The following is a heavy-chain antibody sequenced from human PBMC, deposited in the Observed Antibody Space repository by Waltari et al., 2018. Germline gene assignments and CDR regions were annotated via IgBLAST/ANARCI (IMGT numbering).Heavy chain of an antibody. J-gene: IGHJ5*02. CDR3: ARGVVVIIYNWFDP. CDR2: IYYSGST. V-gene: IGHV4-39*07. D-gene: IGHD3-22*01. CDR1: GGSISSSSYY. Sequence: QLQLQESGPGLVKPSETLSLTCTVSGGSISSSSYYWGWIRQPPGKGLEWIGGIYYSGSTYYNPSLKSRVTISVDTSKNQFSLKLSSVTAADTAVYYCARGVVVIIYNWFDPWGQGTLVTVSS.